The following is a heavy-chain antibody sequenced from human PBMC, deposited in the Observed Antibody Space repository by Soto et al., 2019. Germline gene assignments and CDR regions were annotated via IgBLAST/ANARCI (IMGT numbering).Heavy chain of an antibody. CDR3: ASLTPYSSSSDYYYYYYMDV. J-gene: IGHJ6*03. V-gene: IGHV4-59*08. D-gene: IGHD6-13*01. CDR1: GGSISSYY. Sequence: SETLSLTCTVSGGSISSYYWSWIRQPPGKGLEWIGYIYYSGSTNYNPSLKSRVTISVDTSKNQFSLKLSPVTAADTAVYYCASLTPYSSSSDYYYYYYMDVWGKGTTVTVSS. CDR2: IYYSGST.